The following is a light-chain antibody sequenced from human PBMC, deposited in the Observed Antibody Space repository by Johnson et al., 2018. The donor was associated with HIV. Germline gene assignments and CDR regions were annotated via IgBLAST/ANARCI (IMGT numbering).Light chain of an antibody. CDR1: SSNIGNNY. Sequence: QSVLTQPPSVSAAPGQKVTISCSGSSSNIGNNYVSWYQQLPGTAPTLLIYENNKRPSGIPDRFSGSKSGTSATLGITGLQTGDEADYYCGTWDSSLSAGPLYVFGTGTKVTVL. CDR2: ENN. CDR3: GTWDSSLSAGPLYV. V-gene: IGLV1-51*02. J-gene: IGLJ1*01.